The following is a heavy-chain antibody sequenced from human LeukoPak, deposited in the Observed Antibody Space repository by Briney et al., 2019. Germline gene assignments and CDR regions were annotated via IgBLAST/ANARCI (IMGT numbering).Heavy chain of an antibody. CDR2: ISGASSSS. V-gene: IGHV3-23*01. Sequence: AGGSLRLSCAASGFTFCSCAMSWVRQAPGQGLEWVSAISGASSSSNYADSVKGRFTISRDNSKNTLYLQMNSLRAEDTAVYYCAKDFRLKQLVRWEYFQHWGQGTLVTVSS. CDR3: AKDFRLKQLVRWEYFQH. D-gene: IGHD6-13*01. J-gene: IGHJ1*01. CDR1: GFTFCSCA.